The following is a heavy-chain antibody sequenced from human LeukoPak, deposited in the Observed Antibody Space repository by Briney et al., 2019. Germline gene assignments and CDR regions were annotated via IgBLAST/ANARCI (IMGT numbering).Heavy chain of an antibody. CDR2: IYSGGST. V-gene: IGHV3-66*01. CDR1: GFTFSSYW. CDR3: AKSRSVGARWDLFDY. J-gene: IGHJ4*02. Sequence: GGSLRLSCAASGFTFSSYWMSWVRQAPGKGLEWVSVIYSGGSTYYADSVKGRFTISRDNSKNTLYLQMNSLRAEDTAVYYCAKSRSVGARWDLFDYWGQGTLVTVSS. D-gene: IGHD1-26*01.